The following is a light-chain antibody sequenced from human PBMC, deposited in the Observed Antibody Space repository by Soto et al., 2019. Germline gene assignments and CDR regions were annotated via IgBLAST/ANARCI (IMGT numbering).Light chain of an antibody. V-gene: IGKV3-20*01. J-gene: IGKJ1*01. CDR1: QSVDRNY. Sequence: EIVLTQSPGTLSLSPGARATLSCRASQSVDRNYLAWYQHKPGQAPRLLIYGASTRATGIPDRFSGSGSGTDFTLTISRLEPEDFAVYYCQQYGSSPRTFGQGTKVEIK. CDR2: GAS. CDR3: QQYGSSPRT.